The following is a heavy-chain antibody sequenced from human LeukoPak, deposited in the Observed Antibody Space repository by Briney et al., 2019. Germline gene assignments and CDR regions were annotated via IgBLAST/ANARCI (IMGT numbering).Heavy chain of an antibody. V-gene: IGHV1-46*01. CDR1: GYTFTSYY. Sequence: GASVKVSCKASGYTFTSYYMHWVRQAPGQGLEWMGIINPSGGSTTYARKFQGRVTMTWDTSTSTVYMELSSLRSDDTAVYYCARELPTVTAFDSWGQGTLVTVSS. J-gene: IGHJ4*02. CDR2: INPSGGST. CDR3: ARELPTVTAFDS. D-gene: IGHD4-17*01.